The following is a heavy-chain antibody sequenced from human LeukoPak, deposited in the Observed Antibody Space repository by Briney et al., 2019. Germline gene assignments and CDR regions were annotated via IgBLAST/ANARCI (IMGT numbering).Heavy chain of an antibody. J-gene: IGHJ4*02. CDR3: VIDRGAR. Sequence: GGSLTLPCAPSASTFSRSYMGWVRHAPGKALEWVALMRPAGSVTYYVESVKGRFTISRDNTKNLLYLHMNNLRAEDTAVYYCVIDRGARWGQGTLVTVSS. CDR2: MRPAGSVT. CDR1: ASTFSRSY. D-gene: IGHD3-10*01. V-gene: IGHV3-7*01.